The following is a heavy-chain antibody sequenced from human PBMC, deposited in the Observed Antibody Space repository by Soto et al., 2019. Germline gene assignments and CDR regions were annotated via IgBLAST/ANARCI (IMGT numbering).Heavy chain of an antibody. CDR1: GGSISSGGYY. D-gene: IGHD2-21*02. CDR2: IYYSGST. Sequence: QVQLQESGPELVKPSQTLSLTCTVSGGSISSGGYYWSWIRQHPGKGLEWIGYIYYSGSTYYNPSLKSRVTISVDTSKNQFSLKLSSVTAADTAVYYCARFCGGDCYLDAFDIWGQGTMVTVSS. CDR3: ARFCGGDCYLDAFDI. V-gene: IGHV4-31*03. J-gene: IGHJ3*02.